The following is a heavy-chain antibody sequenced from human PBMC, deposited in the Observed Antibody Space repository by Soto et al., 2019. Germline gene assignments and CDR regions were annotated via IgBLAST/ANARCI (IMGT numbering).Heavy chain of an antibody. V-gene: IGHV1-69*01. CDR2: IIPIFGTA. CDR3: AAVVVAAHSVHYYYYYGMDV. CDR1: GGTFSSYA. D-gene: IGHD2-15*01. J-gene: IGHJ6*02. Sequence: QVQLVQSGAEVKKPGSSVKVSCKASGGTFSSYAISWVRQAPGQGLEWMGGIIPIFGTANYAQKFQGRVTITADESTSTAYMELSSLRSEDTAVYYCAAVVVAAHSVHYYYYYGMDVWGQGTTVTVSS.